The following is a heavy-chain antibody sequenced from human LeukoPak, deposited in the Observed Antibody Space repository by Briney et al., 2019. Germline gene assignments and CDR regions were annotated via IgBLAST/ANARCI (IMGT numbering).Heavy chain of an antibody. CDR1: GGSFSGCY. D-gene: IGHD2-2*02. CDR3: ARNYCSSTSCYTINYYYYYGMDV. CDR2: INHSGST. J-gene: IGHJ6*02. V-gene: IGHV4-34*01. Sequence: SETLSLTCAVYGGSFSGCYWSWIRQPPGKGLEWIGEINHSGSTNYNPSLKSRVTISVDTSKNQFSLKLSSVTAADTAVYYCARNYCSSTSCYTINYYYYYGMDVWGQGTTVTVSS.